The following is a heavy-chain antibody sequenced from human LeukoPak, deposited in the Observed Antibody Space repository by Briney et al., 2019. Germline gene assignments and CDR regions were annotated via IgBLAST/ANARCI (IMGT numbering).Heavy chain of an antibody. Sequence: GGSLRLSCAASGFTFSSYQMNWVRQAPGKGLEWVSYISSSGRTIHYADSVKGRFTISRDNAKNSLNLQMNSLGAEDTAVYYCSREDFNYGMDVWGQGTTVTVSS. CDR1: GFTFSSYQ. D-gene: IGHD3/OR15-3a*01. CDR2: ISSSGRTI. J-gene: IGHJ6*02. V-gene: IGHV3-48*03. CDR3: SREDFNYGMDV.